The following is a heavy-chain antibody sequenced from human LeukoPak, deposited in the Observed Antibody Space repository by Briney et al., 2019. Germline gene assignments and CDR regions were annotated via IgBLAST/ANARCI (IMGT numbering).Heavy chain of an antibody. Sequence: ASVKVSCKASGYTFTSYYMHWVRQAPGQGLEWMGIINPRGGSTSYAQKFQGRVTMTRDTSISTAYMELSRLRSDDTAVYYCARSRVGASNWFDPWGQGTLVTVSS. V-gene: IGHV1-46*01. CDR1: GYTFTSYY. CDR2: INPRGGST. J-gene: IGHJ5*02. CDR3: ARSRVGASNWFDP. D-gene: IGHD1-26*01.